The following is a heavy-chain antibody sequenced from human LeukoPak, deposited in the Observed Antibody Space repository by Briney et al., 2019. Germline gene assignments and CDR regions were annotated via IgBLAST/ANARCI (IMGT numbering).Heavy chain of an antibody. V-gene: IGHV4-30-4*08. CDR3: ARDLAAAGYFDY. CDR1: GGSISSGDYY. Sequence: SQTLSLTCTVSGGSISSGDYYWSWIRQPPGKGLEWIGYIYYSGSTYYNPSLKSRVTISVDTSKNQFSLKLSSVTAADTAVYYYARDLAAAGYFDYWGQGTLVTVSS. D-gene: IGHD6-13*01. J-gene: IGHJ4*02. CDR2: IYYSGST.